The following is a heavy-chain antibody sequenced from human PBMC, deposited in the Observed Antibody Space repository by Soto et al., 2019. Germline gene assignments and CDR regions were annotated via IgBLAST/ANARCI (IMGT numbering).Heavy chain of an antibody. J-gene: IGHJ4*02. CDR2: ISAYNGNT. Sequence: QVQLVQSGAEVKKPGASVKVSCKASGYTFTRYGISWVRQAPGQGLEWMGWISAYNGNTNYAQKLQGRVTMTTDTSTATAYREMRRLRAYDMTVYYCATESSSSCHDYWGQGTLVSGSS. CDR3: ATESSSSCHDY. V-gene: IGHV1-18*03. D-gene: IGHD6-13*01. CDR1: GYTFTRYG.